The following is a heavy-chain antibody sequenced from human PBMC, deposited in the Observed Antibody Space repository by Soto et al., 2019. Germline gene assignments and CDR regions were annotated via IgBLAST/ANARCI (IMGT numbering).Heavy chain of an antibody. D-gene: IGHD3-3*01. CDR3: ARTRLNHDFWSGYQY. CDR2: IYYSGTT. CDR1: GGSISSYY. V-gene: IGHV4-59*01. Sequence: SETLSLTCTVSGGSISSYYWNWIRQPPGKGLEWIGYIYYSGTTNYNPSLKSRVTISVDASKNQFSLILSSVTAADTAVYYCARTRLNHDFWSGYQYWGQGTLVTVSS. J-gene: IGHJ4*02.